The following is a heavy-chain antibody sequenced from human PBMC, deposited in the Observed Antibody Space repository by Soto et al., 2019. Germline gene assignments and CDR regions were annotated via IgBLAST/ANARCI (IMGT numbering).Heavy chain of an antibody. CDR2: IYPGDSET. Sequence: PGESLKISCKGSGYRFIDYWIAWVRQMPGKGLEWMGIIYPGDSETRYSPSFQGQVTISADKSISTAYLQWSSLKASDTAMYYCARHALIGTVSWGQGTLVTVSS. D-gene: IGHD1-7*01. CDR1: GYRFIDYW. CDR3: ARHALIGTVS. V-gene: IGHV5-51*01. J-gene: IGHJ5*02.